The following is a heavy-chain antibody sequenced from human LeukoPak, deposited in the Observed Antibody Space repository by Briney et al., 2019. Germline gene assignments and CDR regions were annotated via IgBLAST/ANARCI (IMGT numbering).Heavy chain of an antibody. CDR2: IYSGGST. CDR1: GFTVSSNY. CDR3: ARVGRGDCSGGSCYYEWFDP. V-gene: IGHV3-66*01. D-gene: IGHD2-15*01. J-gene: IGHJ5*02. Sequence: GGSLRLSCAASGFTVSSNYMSWVRQAPGKGLEWVSVIYSGGSTYYADSVKGRFTISRDNSKNTLYLQMNSLRAEDTAVYYCARVGRGDCSGGSCYYEWFDPWGQGTLVTVSS.